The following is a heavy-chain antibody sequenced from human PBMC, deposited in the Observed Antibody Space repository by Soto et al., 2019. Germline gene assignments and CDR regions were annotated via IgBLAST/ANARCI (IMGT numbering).Heavy chain of an antibody. Sequence: LRLSCTAFGFTFGDYALSWLRQAPGKGLEWVGFIRSNPYGGTAEYATSVKDRFTISRDDSKSIAYLQMNSLKTEDTAVYYCTRRGDYVDYWGQGTLVTVSS. CDR3: TRRGDYVDY. CDR1: GFTFGDYA. V-gene: IGHV3-49*03. D-gene: IGHD4-17*01. CDR2: IRSNPYGGTA. J-gene: IGHJ4*02.